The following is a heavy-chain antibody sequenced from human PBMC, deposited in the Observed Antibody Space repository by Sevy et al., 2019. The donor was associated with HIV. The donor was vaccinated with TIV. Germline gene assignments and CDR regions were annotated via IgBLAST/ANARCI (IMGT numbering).Heavy chain of an antibody. V-gene: IGHV3-21*04. J-gene: IGHJ5*02. Sequence: GGSLRLSCVASDFSFRSYSMNWVRRAPGKGLEWVSFISSGSSYIAYADSVKGRFTISRDMSKNTVYLQMNSLRAEDTAVYYCARGYCGGGSCTAFDPWGQGTLVTVSS. CDR3: ARGYCGGGSCTAFDP. CDR1: DFSFRSYS. CDR2: ISSGSSYI. D-gene: IGHD2-15*01.